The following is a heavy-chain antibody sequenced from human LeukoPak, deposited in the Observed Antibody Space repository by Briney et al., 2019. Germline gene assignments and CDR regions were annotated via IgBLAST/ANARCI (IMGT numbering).Heavy chain of an antibody. V-gene: IGHV1-69*04. CDR1: GGTFSSYA. CDR3: ASLNYYGSGSYPANWFDP. D-gene: IGHD3-10*01. CDR2: IIPILGIA. J-gene: IGHJ5*02. Sequence: SVKVSCKASGGTFSSYAISWVRQAPGQGLEWMGRIIPILGIANYAQKFQGRVTITADKSTSTAYMELSSLRSEDTAVYCCASLNYYGSGSYPANWFDPWGQGTLVTVSS.